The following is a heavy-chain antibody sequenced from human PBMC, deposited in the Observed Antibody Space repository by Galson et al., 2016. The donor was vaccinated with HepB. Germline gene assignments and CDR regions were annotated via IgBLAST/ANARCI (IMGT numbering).Heavy chain of an antibody. CDR2: IKQDGSEK. CDR3: ARGRGVDV. V-gene: IGHV3-7*03. CDR1: GLTFSEYW. Sequence: SLRLSCAVSGLTFSEYWMTWVRQAPGKGLEWVANIKQDGSEKYYVGSVKGRFTISRDNAKNSLYLQMNSLRGEDTAVYYCARGRGVDVWGQGTTVTVSS. J-gene: IGHJ6*02.